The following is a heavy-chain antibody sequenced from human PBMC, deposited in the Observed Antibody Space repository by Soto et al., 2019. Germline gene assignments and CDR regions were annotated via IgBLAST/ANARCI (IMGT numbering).Heavy chain of an antibody. J-gene: IGHJ6*02. CDR2: IIPIFGTA. D-gene: IGHD3-3*01. CDR3: ARDRRSYYDFWSGYPPAGYYGMDV. V-gene: IGHV1-69*06. CDR1: GYTFTSYA. Sequence: ASVKVSCKASGYTFTSYAISWVRQAPGQGLEWMGGIIPIFGTANYAQKFQGRVTITADKSTSTAYMELSSLRSEDTAVYYCARDRRSYYDFWSGYPPAGYYGMDVWGQGTTVTVSS.